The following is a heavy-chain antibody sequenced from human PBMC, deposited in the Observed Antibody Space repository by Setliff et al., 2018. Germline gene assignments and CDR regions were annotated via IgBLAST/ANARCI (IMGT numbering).Heavy chain of an antibody. Sequence: GGSLRLSCAASGFIFSGSAIHWVRQASGKGLEWVGRIRDKYNSYAIAYAAPVEGRFTISRDDSKNMAYLQMNSLRTEDTAVYYCTRRSANSSADWGQGTLVTVSS. CDR1: GFIFSGSA. CDR3: TRRSANSSAD. J-gene: IGHJ4*02. CDR2: IRDKYNSYAI. V-gene: IGHV3-73*01. D-gene: IGHD6-19*01.